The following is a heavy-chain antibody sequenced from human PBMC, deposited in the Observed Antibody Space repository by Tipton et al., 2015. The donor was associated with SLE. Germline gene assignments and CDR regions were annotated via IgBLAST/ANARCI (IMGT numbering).Heavy chain of an antibody. J-gene: IGHJ4*02. D-gene: IGHD3-9*01. CDR3: ARGIYDILTGYYTPFDY. CDR2: ISSGSTYT. CDR1: GFTFSDYY. Sequence: SLRLSCAASGFTFSDYYMSWIRQAPGKGLEWVSYISSGSTYTKYADSVKGRFAISRDNAKKSLYLQMYSLGAEDTAVYYCARGIYDILTGYYTPFDYWGQGTLVTVSS. V-gene: IGHV3-11*05.